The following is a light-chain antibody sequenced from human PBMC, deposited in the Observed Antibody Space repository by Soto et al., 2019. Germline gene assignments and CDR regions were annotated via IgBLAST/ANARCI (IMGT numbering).Light chain of an antibody. CDR2: KVS. V-gene: IGKV2-30*01. J-gene: IGKJ1*01. Sequence: DVVMTQSPLSLPVTLGQPASISCRSSQSLLSSDGDTFLNWFHRRPGQSPRRLIYKVSNRDSGVPDRFSGSGSGTNFTLTLSRVEAEDVGVYYCMQGTHWPPWTFGQGTKVEIK. CDR1: QSLLSSDGDTF. CDR3: MQGTHWPPWT.